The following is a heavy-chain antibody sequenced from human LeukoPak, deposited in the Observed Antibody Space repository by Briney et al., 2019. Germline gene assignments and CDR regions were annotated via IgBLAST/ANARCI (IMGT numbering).Heavy chain of an antibody. CDR2: IYSGGST. CDR1: GFTVSSNY. D-gene: IGHD3-10*01. CDR3: ARDSGSGSFRFDI. Sequence: PGGSLRLSCAASGFTVSSNYMSWVRQAPGKGLEWVSVIYSGGSTYYADSVKGRFTISRDNSKNTLYLQMNSLRAEDTAVYYCARDSGSGSFRFDIWGQGTMVTVSS. V-gene: IGHV3-53*01. J-gene: IGHJ3*02.